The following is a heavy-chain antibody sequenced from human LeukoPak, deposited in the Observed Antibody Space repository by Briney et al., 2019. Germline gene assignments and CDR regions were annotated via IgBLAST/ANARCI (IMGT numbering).Heavy chain of an antibody. CDR1: GFTFSSYG. CDR3: EKDLGQLERYDAFDI. CDR2: ISYDGSNK. Sequence: GGSLRLSCAASGFTFSSYGMHWVRQAPGKGLEWVAVISYDGSNKYYADSVKGRFTISRDNSKNTLYLQMNSLRAEDTAVCYCEKDLGQLERYDAFDIWGQGTMVTVSS. D-gene: IGHD1-1*01. J-gene: IGHJ3*02. V-gene: IGHV3-30*18.